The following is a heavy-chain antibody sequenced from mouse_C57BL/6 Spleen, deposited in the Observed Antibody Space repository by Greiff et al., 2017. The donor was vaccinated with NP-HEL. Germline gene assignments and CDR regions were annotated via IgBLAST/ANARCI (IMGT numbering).Heavy chain of an antibody. Sequence: QVQLQQPGAELVKPGASVKMSCKASGYTFTSYWITWVKQRPGQGLEWIGDIYPGSGSTNYNEKFKSKATLTVDTSSSTAYMQLSSLTSEDSAVYYCARSEGDGFLFDYWGQGTTLTVSS. CDR3: ARSEGDGFLFDY. V-gene: IGHV1-55*01. J-gene: IGHJ2*01. D-gene: IGHD2-3*01. CDR1: GYTFTSYW. CDR2: IYPGSGST.